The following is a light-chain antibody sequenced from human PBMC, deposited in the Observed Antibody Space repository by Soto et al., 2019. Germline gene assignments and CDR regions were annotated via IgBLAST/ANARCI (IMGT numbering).Light chain of an antibody. Sequence: EIVLTQSPGTLCLSPGERATLSCRASQSVGSNFLAWYQQRPGQATRILIFGASGRATGITDRFSGSGSGTDLTLTISRLEPEDFAVYYCQQYGSSSWTFGQGTKVEIK. CDR3: QQYGSSSWT. V-gene: IGKV3-20*01. CDR2: GAS. CDR1: QSVGSNF. J-gene: IGKJ1*01.